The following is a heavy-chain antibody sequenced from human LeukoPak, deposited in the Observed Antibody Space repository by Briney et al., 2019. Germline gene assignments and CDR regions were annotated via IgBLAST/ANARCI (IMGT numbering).Heavy chain of an antibody. D-gene: IGHD4-17*01. CDR2: IIPIFGTA. CDR3: ARGLDDYGDYLYFDY. CDR1: GGTFSSYA. J-gene: IGHJ4*02. V-gene: IGHV1-69*13. Sequence: GASVKVSCKASGGTFSSYAISWVRQAPGQGLEWMGGIIPIFGTANYAQKFQGRVTITADESTSTAYMELSSLRSEDTAVYYCARGLDDYGDYLYFDYWGQGTLVTVSS.